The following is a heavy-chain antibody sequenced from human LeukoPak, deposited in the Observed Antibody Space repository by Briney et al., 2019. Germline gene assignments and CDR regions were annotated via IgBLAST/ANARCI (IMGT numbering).Heavy chain of an antibody. D-gene: IGHD6-19*01. CDR3: ARDSSSGWYRAFDI. J-gene: IGHJ3*02. CDR2: ISAYNGNT. Sequence: ASVKVSCKASGYTFTGHSMYWVRQAPGQGLEWMGWISAYNGNTNYAQKLQGRVTMTTDTSTSTAYMELRSLRSDDTAVYYCARDSSSGWYRAFDIWGQGTMVTVSS. CDR1: GYTFTGHS. V-gene: IGHV1-18*04.